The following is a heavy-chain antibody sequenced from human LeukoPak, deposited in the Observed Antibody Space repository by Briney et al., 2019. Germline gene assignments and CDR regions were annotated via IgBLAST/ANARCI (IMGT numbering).Heavy chain of an antibody. CDR3: AISNYYGSGTNPDY. CDR1: GFTFSSYA. J-gene: IGHJ4*02. Sequence: RSGGSLRLSCAASGFTFSSYAMHWVRQAPGKGLEWVAVISYDGSNKYYADSVKGRFTISRDNSKNTLYLQMNSLRAEDTAVYYCAISNYYGSGTNPDYWGQGTLVTVSS. D-gene: IGHD3-10*01. V-gene: IGHV3-30-3*01. CDR2: ISYDGSNK.